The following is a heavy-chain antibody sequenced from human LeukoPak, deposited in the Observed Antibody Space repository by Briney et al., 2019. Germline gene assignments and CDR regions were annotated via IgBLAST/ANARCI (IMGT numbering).Heavy chain of an antibody. CDR1: GFTFSSYE. D-gene: IGHD6-19*01. Sequence: GGSPRLSCAASGFTFSSYEMNWVRQAPGKGLEWVSYISSSGSTIYYADSVKGRFTISRDNAKNLLYLQMNSLRAEDTAVYYCATQHYTNGWYYFDYWGQGTLVTVSS. J-gene: IGHJ4*02. CDR2: ISSSGSTI. V-gene: IGHV3-48*03. CDR3: ATQHYTNGWYYFDY.